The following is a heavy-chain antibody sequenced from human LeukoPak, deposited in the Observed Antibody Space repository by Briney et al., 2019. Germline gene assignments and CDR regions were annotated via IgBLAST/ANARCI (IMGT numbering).Heavy chain of an antibody. Sequence: QSGGSLRLSCAASGFTFSCCAMHWVRQAPGKGLEWVAVMSYDGSNKFYANSVKGRFSISRDNSKNTMDLQMNSLRGEDTAVYYCARELNGWFDPWGQGTLVTVSS. CDR3: ARELNGWFDP. CDR2: MSYDGSNK. J-gene: IGHJ5*02. V-gene: IGHV3-30*04. CDR1: GFTFSCCA.